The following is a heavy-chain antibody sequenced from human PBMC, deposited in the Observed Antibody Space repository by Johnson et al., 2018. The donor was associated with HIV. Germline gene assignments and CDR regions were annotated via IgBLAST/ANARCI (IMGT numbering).Heavy chain of an antibody. CDR3: ARDPELDYFDI. D-gene: IGHD3-16*01. Sequence: VQLVESGGGLVQPGGSLRLSCAASGFTFSSYWMSWVRQAPGKGLEWVANIKQDGSEKYYVDSVKGRFTISRDNANNSLSLQMDSLRADDTAVYYCARDPELDYFDIWGQGTIVTVSS. CDR1: GFTFSSYW. V-gene: IGHV3-7*01. J-gene: IGHJ3*02. CDR2: IKQDGSEK.